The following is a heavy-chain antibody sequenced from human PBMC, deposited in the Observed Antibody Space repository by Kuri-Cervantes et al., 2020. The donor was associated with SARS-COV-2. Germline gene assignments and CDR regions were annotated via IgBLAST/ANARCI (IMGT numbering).Heavy chain of an antibody. Sequence: GESLKISCAASGFTFSSCVLHWVRQAPGKGLEWVAVISYDGSNKYYADSVKGRFTISRDNSKNTLYLQMNSLRAEDTAVYYCARVWRGELYYYYGMDVWGQGTTVTVSS. CDR3: ARVWRGELYYYYGMDV. D-gene: IGHD3-3*01. CDR1: GFTFSSCV. J-gene: IGHJ6*02. V-gene: IGHV3-30-3*01. CDR2: ISYDGSNK.